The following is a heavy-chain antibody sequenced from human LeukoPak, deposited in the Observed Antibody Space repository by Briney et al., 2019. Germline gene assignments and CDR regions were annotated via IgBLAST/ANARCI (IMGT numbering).Heavy chain of an antibody. V-gene: IGHV1-2*02. Sequence: GASVKVSCKASGYTFTGYYMHWVRQAPGQGLEWMGWINPNSGGTNYAQKFQGRVTMTRDTSISTAYMELSRLRSDDTAVYYYARSTLGYCSGGSCYPGGYWGQGTLVTVSS. CDR2: INPNSGGT. CDR3: ARSTLGYCSGGSCYPGGY. CDR1: GYTFTGYY. J-gene: IGHJ4*02. D-gene: IGHD2-15*01.